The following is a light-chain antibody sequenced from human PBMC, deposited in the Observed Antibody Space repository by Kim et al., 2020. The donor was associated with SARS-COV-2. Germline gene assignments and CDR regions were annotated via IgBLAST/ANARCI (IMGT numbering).Light chain of an antibody. Sequence: SYELTQPPSLSVSPGQTATITCSGDKLGHKYACWYQQKPGQSPLLVIYQDTKRPSGIPERFSGSNSGNTATLTIGGTQAMDEADYYCQAWDNSVVFGGGTQLTVL. V-gene: IGLV3-1*01. CDR2: QDT. J-gene: IGLJ2*01. CDR3: QAWDNSVV. CDR1: KLGHKY.